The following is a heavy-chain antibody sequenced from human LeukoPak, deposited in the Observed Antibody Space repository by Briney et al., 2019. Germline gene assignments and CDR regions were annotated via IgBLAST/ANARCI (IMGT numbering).Heavy chain of an antibody. Sequence: SETLSLTCTVSGGSINDYYWTWIRQAPGKGLEWIVYISNIGSTDYNPSLRSRVTMSVDTSNNEFSLRLTSVTAADTAMYYCARVVRGAVTSNCFDPWGQGTLVTVSS. V-gene: IGHV4-59*01. J-gene: IGHJ5*02. D-gene: IGHD4-17*01. CDR1: GGSINDYY. CDR3: ARVVRGAVTSNCFDP. CDR2: ISNIGST.